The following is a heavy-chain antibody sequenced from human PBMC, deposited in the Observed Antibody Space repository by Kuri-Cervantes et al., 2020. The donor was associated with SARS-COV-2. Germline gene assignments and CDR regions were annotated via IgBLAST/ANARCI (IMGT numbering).Heavy chain of an antibody. CDR2: IWPDGNNK. J-gene: IGHJ5*02. V-gene: IGHV3-33*08. CDR3: ARESAVHGIPWGYDP. Sequence: GESLKISCAASGFTFSTYAMHWVRQAPGKGLEWVAVIWPDGNNKFYSDSVRGRFTISRDNSRSTLYLQMNSLRAEDTGVYYCARESAVHGIPWGYDPWGQGTLVTVSS. D-gene: IGHD1-1*01. CDR1: GFTFSTYA.